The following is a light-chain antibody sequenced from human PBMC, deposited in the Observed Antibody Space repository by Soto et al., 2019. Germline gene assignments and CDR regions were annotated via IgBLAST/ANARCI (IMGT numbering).Light chain of an antibody. J-gene: IGLJ1*01. CDR3: QVWDSSTDDLYV. V-gene: IGLV3-21*02. CDR2: ADS. Sequence: SYELTQPPSVSVAPGQTAIVTCDGNNIGSNSVHWYQQKPGRAPVLVVYADSDRPSGVPERFSGSNSGNTATLTISRVEAGDEADYYCQVWDSSTDDLYVFXPGTKV. CDR1: NIGSNS.